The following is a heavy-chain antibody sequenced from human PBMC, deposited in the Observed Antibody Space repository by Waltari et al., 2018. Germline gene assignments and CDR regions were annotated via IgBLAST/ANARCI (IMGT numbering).Heavy chain of an antibody. CDR3: ARPSTEYYYYYYYMDV. V-gene: IGHV3-48*03. Sequence: EVQVVESGGGLVQPGGSLRLSCEASGFSFGSYEMNWVRQAPGKGLEWISYISNSGSSMYYADSVKGRFTISRDNAKNSLYLEMNSLRAEDTAVYYCARPSTEYYYYYYYMDVWGKGTTVTVS. J-gene: IGHJ6*03. CDR2: ISNSGSSM. CDR1: GFSFGSYE.